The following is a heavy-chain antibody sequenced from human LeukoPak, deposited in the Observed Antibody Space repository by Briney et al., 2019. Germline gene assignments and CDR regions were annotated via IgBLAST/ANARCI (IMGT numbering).Heavy chain of an antibody. CDR3: ARGFVVRGVPSTPRLGPTHY. V-gene: IGHV3-66*01. CDR2: IYSGGST. CDR1: GFTVSSNY. Sequence: GGSLRLSCAASGFTVSSNYMSWVRQAPGKGLEWVSVIYSGGSTYYADSVKGRFTISRDNSKNTLYLQMNSLRAEDTAVYYCARGFVVRGVPSTPRLGPTHYWGQGTLVTVSS. J-gene: IGHJ4*02. D-gene: IGHD3-10*01.